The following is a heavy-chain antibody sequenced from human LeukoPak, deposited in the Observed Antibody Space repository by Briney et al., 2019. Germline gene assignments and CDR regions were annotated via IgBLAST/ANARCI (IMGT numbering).Heavy chain of an antibody. CDR2: INLNSGGP. CDR3: ARGASGVYTVTTSWFDP. CDR1: GYTFTGYY. D-gene: IGHD4-17*01. V-gene: IGHV1-2*02. Sequence: ASVKVSCKASGYTFTGYYMHWVRQAPGQGLEWMGWINLNSGGPNYAQKFQGRVTMTRDTSISTAYMELSRLRSDDTAVYYCARGASGVYTVTTSWFDPWGQGTLVTVSS. J-gene: IGHJ5*02.